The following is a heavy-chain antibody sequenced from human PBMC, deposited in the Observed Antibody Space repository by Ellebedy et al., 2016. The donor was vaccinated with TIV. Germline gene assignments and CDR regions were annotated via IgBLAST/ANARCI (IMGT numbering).Heavy chain of an antibody. CDR1: GFSFRSYW. J-gene: IGHJ3*02. D-gene: IGHD4-17*01. V-gene: IGHV3-7*01. CDR3: ATDGSYGDYLSPTHAFEM. CDR2: MRDEGSEK. Sequence: GGSLRLSCATSGFSFRSYWMSWVRQAPGKGLEWVANMRDEGSEKYYVESVRGRFAISRDNAKNSLYLHMNSLRAEDTAVYYCATDGSYGDYLSPTHAFEMWGQGTMVTVSS.